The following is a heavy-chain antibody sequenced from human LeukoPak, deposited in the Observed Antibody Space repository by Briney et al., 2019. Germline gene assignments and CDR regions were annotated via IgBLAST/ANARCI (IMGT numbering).Heavy chain of an antibody. V-gene: IGHV3-23*01. CDR3: AKHIVIVPAAKDY. D-gene: IGHD2-2*01. Sequence: GGSLRLSCAASGFTFGSYAMSWVRQAPGKGLEWVSGISTSGGTTSYAESVKGRFTVSRDNPRNTLYMEMNSLRDEDTAVYYCAKHIVIVPAAKDYWGQGTLVTVSS. CDR2: ISTSGGTT. J-gene: IGHJ4*02. CDR1: GFTFGSYA.